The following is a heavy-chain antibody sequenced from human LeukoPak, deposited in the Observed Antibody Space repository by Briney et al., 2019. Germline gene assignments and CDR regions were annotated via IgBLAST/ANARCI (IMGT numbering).Heavy chain of an antibody. CDR1: GFTFSSYS. J-gene: IGHJ4*02. CDR2: ISSSSSTI. Sequence: PGGSLRLSCAASGFTFSSYSMNWVRQAPGKGLEWVSYISSSSSTIYYADSVKGRFTISRDNAENSLYLQMNSLRAEDTAVYYCARTSGSYLFGYWGQGTLVTVSS. CDR3: ARTSGSYLFGY. D-gene: IGHD1-26*01. V-gene: IGHV3-48*01.